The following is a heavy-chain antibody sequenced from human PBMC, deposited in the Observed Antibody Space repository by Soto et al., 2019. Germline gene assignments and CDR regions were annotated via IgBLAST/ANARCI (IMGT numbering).Heavy chain of an antibody. V-gene: IGHV1-24*01. CDR2: FDPEDGET. CDR1: GYTLTELS. D-gene: IGHD2-8*01. J-gene: IGHJ3*02. CDR3: ATPHRLGCCTKGVSPRDAFDI. Sequence: ASVKVSCKVSGYTLTELSMHWVRQAPGKGLEWMGGFDPEDGETIYAQKFQGRVTMTEDTSTDTAYMELSSLRSEDTAVYYCATPHRLGCCTKGVSPRDAFDIWGQGTMVS.